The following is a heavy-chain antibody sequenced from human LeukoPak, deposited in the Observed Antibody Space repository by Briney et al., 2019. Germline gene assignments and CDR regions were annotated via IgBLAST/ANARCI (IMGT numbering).Heavy chain of an antibody. CDR1: GYSFTSYW. V-gene: IGHV5-10-1*01. CDR3: ARPGIAVAGYYFDY. J-gene: IGHJ4*02. Sequence: GASLKISCKGSGYSFTSYWISWVRQMPGKGLEWMGRIDPSDSYTNYSPSFQGHVTISADKSISTASLQWSSLKASDTAMYYCARPGIAVAGYYFDYWGQGTLVTVSS. CDR2: IDPSDSYT. D-gene: IGHD6-19*01.